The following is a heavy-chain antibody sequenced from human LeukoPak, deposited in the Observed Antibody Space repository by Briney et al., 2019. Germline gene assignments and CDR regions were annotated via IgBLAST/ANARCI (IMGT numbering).Heavy chain of an antibody. J-gene: IGHJ5*02. V-gene: IGHV1-69*04. CDR2: IIPILGIA. Sequence: ASVKVSCKASGGTFSSCAISWVRQAPGQGLEWMGRIIPILGIANYAQKFQGRVTITADKSTSTAYMELSSLRSEDTAVYYCAAGPAYDILTGYPINWFDPWGQGTLVTVSS. D-gene: IGHD3-9*01. CDR3: AAGPAYDILTGYPINWFDP. CDR1: GGTFSSCA.